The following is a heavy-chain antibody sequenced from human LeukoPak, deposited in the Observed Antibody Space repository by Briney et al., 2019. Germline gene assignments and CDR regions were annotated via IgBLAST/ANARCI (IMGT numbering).Heavy chain of an antibody. V-gene: IGHV1-8*01. CDR2: MNPNSGNT. J-gene: IGHJ4*02. Sequence: ASVKVSCKASGYTFTSYDINWVRQATGQGLEWMGWMNPNSGNTGYAQKFQGRVTMTRNTSISTAYMELSSLRSEDTAVYYCAREGGAAATRGFDYWGRGTLVTVSS. CDR3: AREGGAAATRGFDY. CDR1: GYTFTSYD. D-gene: IGHD6-13*01.